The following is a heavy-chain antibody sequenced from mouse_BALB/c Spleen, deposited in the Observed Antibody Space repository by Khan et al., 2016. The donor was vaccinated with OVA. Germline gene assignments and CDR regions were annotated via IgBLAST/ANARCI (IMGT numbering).Heavy chain of an antibody. CDR1: GFTFSSYT. J-gene: IGHJ3*01. CDR3: ARSNYGTFAY. D-gene: IGHD2-1*01. CDR2: ISSGGDNT. Sequence: EVELVESGGGLVKPGGSLKLSCAASGFTFSSYTMSWVRQTPEKRQVWVATISSGGDNTYYPDSVKGRFTISRDNAKHNLYLQMSSLRSEDTAWYYCARSNYGTFAYWGQGTLVTVSA. V-gene: IGHV5-9*03.